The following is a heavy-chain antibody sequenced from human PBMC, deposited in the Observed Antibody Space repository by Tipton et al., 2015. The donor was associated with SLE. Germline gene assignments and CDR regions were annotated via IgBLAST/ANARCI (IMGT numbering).Heavy chain of an antibody. Sequence: TLSLTCTVPGGSISSYYWSWIPQPPGKGLEWIGYIYYSGSTNYNPSLKSRVTISEDTSKNQFSLKLRSVTAAETAVYYCAATFTAARVMDVWGKGPTVPVSS. CDR1: GGSISSYY. J-gene: IGHJ6*04. V-gene: IGHV4-59*01. D-gene: IGHD3-16*01. CDR2: IYYSGST. CDR3: AATFTAARVMDV.